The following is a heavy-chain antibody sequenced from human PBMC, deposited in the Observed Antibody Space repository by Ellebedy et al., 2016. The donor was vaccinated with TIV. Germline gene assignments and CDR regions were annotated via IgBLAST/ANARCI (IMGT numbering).Heavy chain of an antibody. CDR3: ATFNQYYTYLGV. J-gene: IGHJ6*03. Sequence: SETLSLTXTVFGDSISSSSDYWVWIRQPPGKGPEWIGTISNRDRTDYNPSLKSRVFILVDASKNQFFLKLTSVTAADTAVYYCATFNQYYTYLGVWGKGTTVIVSS. V-gene: IGHV4-39*01. CDR2: ISNRDRT. CDR1: GDSISSSSDY. D-gene: IGHD1-14*01.